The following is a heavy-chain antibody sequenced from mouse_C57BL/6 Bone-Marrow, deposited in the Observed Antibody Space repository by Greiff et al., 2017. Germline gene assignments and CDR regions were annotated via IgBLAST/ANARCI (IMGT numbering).Heavy chain of an antibody. V-gene: IGHV5-16*01. CDR1: GFTFSDYY. Sequence: EVMLVESEGGLVQPGSSMKLSCTASGFTFSDYYMAWVRQVPEKGLEWVANINYDGSSTYYLDSLKSRFIISRDNAKNILYLQMSSLKSEDTATYYCARDRPYDSDYAMDYWGQGTSVTVSS. CDR3: ARDRPYDSDYAMDY. D-gene: IGHD2-4*01. CDR2: INYDGSST. J-gene: IGHJ4*01.